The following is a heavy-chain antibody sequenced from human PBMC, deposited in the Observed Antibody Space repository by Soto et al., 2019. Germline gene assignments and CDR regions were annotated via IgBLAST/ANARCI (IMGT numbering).Heavy chain of an antibody. CDR3: ARTCGGDCYDAFDI. D-gene: IGHD2-21*02. J-gene: IGHJ3*02. V-gene: IGHV4-31*03. CDR1: GGSISSGGYY. Sequence: PSETLSLTCTVSGGSISSGGYYWSWIRQHPGKGLEWIGYIYYSGSTYYNPSLKSRITISVDTSKNQFSLKLSSVTAADTAVHYCARTCGGDCYDAFDIWGQGTMVTV. CDR2: IYYSGST.